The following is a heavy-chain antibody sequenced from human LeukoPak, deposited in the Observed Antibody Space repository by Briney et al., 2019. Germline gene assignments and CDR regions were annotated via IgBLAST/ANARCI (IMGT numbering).Heavy chain of an antibody. J-gene: IGHJ3*02. V-gene: IGHV3-23*01. CDR3: AKLGSSGWPYGDAFDI. CDR1: GFTFSSYA. CDR2: ISGSGGST. D-gene: IGHD6-19*01. Sequence: GGSLRLSCAASGFTFSSYAMSWVRQAPGKGLEWISAISGSGGSTYYADSVKGRFTISRDNSKNTLYLQMNSLRAEDTAVYYCAKLGSSGWPYGDAFDIWGQGTMVTVSS.